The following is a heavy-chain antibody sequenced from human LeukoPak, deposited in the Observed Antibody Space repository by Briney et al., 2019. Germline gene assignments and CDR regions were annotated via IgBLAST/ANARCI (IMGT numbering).Heavy chain of an antibody. V-gene: IGHV3-21*01. D-gene: IGHD6-19*01. CDR3: ARDRSSGWYDY. Sequence: PGGSLRLSCAASGFTVSSNYMSWVRQAPGKGLEWVSSITGSSSYIYYADSMKGRFTISRDNAKNSLYLQMSSLRAEDTAVYYCARDRSSGWYDYWGQGTLVTVSS. CDR2: ITGSSSYI. CDR1: GFTVSSNY. J-gene: IGHJ4*02.